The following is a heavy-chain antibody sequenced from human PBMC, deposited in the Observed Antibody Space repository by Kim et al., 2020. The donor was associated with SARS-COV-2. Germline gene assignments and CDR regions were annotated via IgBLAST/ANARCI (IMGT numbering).Heavy chain of an antibody. Sequence: SETLCLTRAVYGGSFSGYYWSWIRQPPGKGLEWIGEINHSGSTNYNPSLKSRVTISVDTSKNQFSLKLSSVTAADTAVYYCAGGQRGGVSTTSDAFDIWG. CDR2: INHSGST. CDR1: GGSFSGYY. CDR3: AGGQRGGVSTTSDAFDI. J-gene: IGHJ3*02. D-gene: IGHD3-22*01. V-gene: IGHV4-34*01.